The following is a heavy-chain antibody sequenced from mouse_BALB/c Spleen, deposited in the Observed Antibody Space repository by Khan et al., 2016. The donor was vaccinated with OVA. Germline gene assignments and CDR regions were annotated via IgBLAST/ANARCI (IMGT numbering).Heavy chain of an antibody. D-gene: IGHD2-10*02. J-gene: IGHJ3*01. CDR2: INPTDGRC. CDR1: GYTFTSYW. Sequence: QVQLQQPGAELVKPGASVKLSCKASGYTFTSYWMHWVKQRPGQGLEWIGYINPTDGRCHYNEKFKSKATLTVDTSSSTAYMQLNSLTSDDSAVYHSARGGYGSLAYWGQGTLVTVSA. V-gene: IGHV1S81*02. CDR3: ARGGYGSLAY.